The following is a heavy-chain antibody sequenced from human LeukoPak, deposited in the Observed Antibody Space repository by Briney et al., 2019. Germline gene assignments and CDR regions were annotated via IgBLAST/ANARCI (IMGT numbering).Heavy chain of an antibody. CDR2: IIPIFGTA. CDR3: ARDGGYCSGGSCYQPFDY. CDR1: GGTFSSYA. V-gene: IGHV1-69*05. Sequence: ASVKVSCKASGGTFSSYAISWVRQAPGQGLEWMGRIIPIFGTANYAQKFQGRVTITTDESTSTAYMELSSLRSEDTAVYYCARDGGYCSGGSCYQPFDYWGQGTLVTVSS. D-gene: IGHD2-15*01. J-gene: IGHJ4*02.